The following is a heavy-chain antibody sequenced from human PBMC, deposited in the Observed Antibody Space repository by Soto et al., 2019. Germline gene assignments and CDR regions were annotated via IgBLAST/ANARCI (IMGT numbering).Heavy chain of an antibody. CDR3: AKAFHSSSWYSPFRSFDY. J-gene: IGHJ4*02. D-gene: IGHD6-13*01. Sequence: GGSLRLSCAASGFTFDHYAMHWVRQAPGKGLEWVSGISWNSGSIGYADSVKGRFTISRDNAKNSLYLQMNSLRAEDTALYYCAKAFHSSSWYSPFRSFDYWGQGTLVTVSS. CDR2: ISWNSGSI. V-gene: IGHV3-9*01. CDR1: GFTFDHYA.